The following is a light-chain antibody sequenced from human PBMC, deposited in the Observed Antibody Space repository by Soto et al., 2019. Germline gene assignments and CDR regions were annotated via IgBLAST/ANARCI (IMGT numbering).Light chain of an antibody. J-gene: IGKJ4*01. CDR2: GAS. CDR3: LQYRASPST. V-gene: IGKV1-16*02. CDR1: QGIDNY. Sequence: DIQMTQSPSSLSASVGDRVTITCRASQGIDNYLAWFQQKAGKAPKPLIYGASTLLSGVPSNFSGSASGTDFTLTISSLQPEDLASYYCLQYRASPSTFGGGTKVEI.